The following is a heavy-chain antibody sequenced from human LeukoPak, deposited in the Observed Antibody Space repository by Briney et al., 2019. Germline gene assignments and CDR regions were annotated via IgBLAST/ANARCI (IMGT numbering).Heavy chain of an antibody. CDR2: ISANSGNT. Sequence: GASVKVSCKGSGYTFINYGISWVRQAPGQGLEWRGWISANSGNTKFAQKVQGRITMTTDTSTSTAYMELRSLRSDDTAIYYCARDRHYDASTVFDPWGQGTLVTVSS. CDR3: ARDRHYDASTVFDP. V-gene: IGHV1-18*01. J-gene: IGHJ5*02. CDR1: GYTFINYG. D-gene: IGHD3-3*01.